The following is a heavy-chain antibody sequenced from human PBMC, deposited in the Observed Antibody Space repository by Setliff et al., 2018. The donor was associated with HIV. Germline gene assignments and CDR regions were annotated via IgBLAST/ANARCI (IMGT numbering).Heavy chain of an antibody. J-gene: IGHJ4*02. D-gene: IGHD2-21*02. V-gene: IGHV3-30*04. CDR3: AKSGLGVVVTAIHGALDY. CDR1: GFTFSSSA. Sequence: GSLRLSCAASGFTFSSSAMYWVRQAPGKGLEWVAIISHDESTKYYADSVKGRFTISRDNSKNTLYLEMNSLRAEDTAVYYCAKSGLGVVVTAIHGALDYWGQGTLVTVSS. CDR2: ISHDESTK.